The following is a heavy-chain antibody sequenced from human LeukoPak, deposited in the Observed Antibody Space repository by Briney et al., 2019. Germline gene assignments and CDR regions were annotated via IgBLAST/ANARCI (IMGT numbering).Heavy chain of an antibody. CDR2: IGANGGGT. V-gene: IGHV3-23*01. J-gene: IGHJ4*02. CDR1: GFTFSSNA. Sequence: GGSLRLSCVASGFTFSSNAMSWVRQAPRKGLEWVSGIGANGGGTYYSDSVKGRFTISRDNSKNTLYLQMKSLRADDTAVYYCVAIDLLDYWGQGTLVTVSS. D-gene: IGHD3-9*01. CDR3: VAIDLLDY.